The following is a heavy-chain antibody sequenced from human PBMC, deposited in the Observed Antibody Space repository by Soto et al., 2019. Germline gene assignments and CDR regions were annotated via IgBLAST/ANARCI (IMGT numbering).Heavy chain of an antibody. D-gene: IGHD3-3*01. Sequence: QVQLVQSGAEVEKPGASVKVSCKTSGYTFTSYGITWVRQAPGQGLEWMGWISAYNDNINYAQRLQGRVTMTTDTSTSTAYMELRSLRSDDTAVYYCARHDFWSGYSDYWGQGTLVTVSS. CDR3: ARHDFWSGYSDY. CDR1: GYTFTSYG. V-gene: IGHV1-18*01. J-gene: IGHJ4*02. CDR2: ISAYNDNI.